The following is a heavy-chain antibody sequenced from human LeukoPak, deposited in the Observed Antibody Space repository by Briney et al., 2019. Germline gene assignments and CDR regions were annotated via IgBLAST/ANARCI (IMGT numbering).Heavy chain of an antibody. CDR2: ISDSGGST. D-gene: IGHD3-22*01. CDR1: GFTLSSNY. CDR3: AKDQYYYDSSGAYNWFDP. V-gene: IGHV3-23*01. J-gene: IGHJ5*02. Sequence: GGSLRLSCAASGFTLSSNYMNWVRQAPGKGLEWISVISDSGGSTYYADSVKGRFTISRDNSKNTLYLQMNSLRAEDTAVYYCAKDQYYYDSSGAYNWFDPWGQGTLVTVSS.